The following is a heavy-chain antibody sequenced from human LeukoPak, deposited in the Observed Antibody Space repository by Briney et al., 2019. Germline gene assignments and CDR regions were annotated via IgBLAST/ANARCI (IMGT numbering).Heavy chain of an antibody. CDR1: GYSFTSYW. D-gene: IGHD6-19*01. CDR3: ARHSAGVVVAGK. CDR2: IYPGDSDT. J-gene: IGHJ6*04. Sequence: AESPLISCKGSGYSFTSYWIGWVRQMPGKGLEWTGIIYPGDSDTIYSPSVKGQVTISADKSTSTAYLQWSSLKASDTAMYYCARHSAGVVVAGKWGKGTPVSSSS. V-gene: IGHV5-51*01.